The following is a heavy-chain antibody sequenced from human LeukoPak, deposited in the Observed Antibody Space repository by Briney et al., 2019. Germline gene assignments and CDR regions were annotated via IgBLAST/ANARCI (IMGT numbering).Heavy chain of an antibody. CDR1: GFTFGDYA. D-gene: IGHD2-15*01. CDR2: IRSKGYGGTT. CDR3: TRGLEGRYCSSGSCYPTSWYNWFDP. J-gene: IGHJ5*02. Sequence: GRSLRLSCTASGFTFGDYAMSWFRQAPGKGLEWVGVIRSKGYGGTTEYAASVKGRFNISRDDSKSIAYLQMNSLKTHDTAVYYCTRGLEGRYCSSGSCYPTSWYNWFDPWGQGTLVTVSS. V-gene: IGHV3-49*03.